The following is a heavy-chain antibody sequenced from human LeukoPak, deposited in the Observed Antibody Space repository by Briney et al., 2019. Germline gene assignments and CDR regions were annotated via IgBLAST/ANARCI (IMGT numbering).Heavy chain of an antibody. J-gene: IGHJ6*02. V-gene: IGHV1-46*01. D-gene: IGHD1-26*01. Sequence: GASVKVSCKASGYTFTSYYMHWVRQAPGQGLEWVGIINPSGGSTSYAQKFQGRVTMTRDTSTSTVYMELSSLRSEDTAVYYCARSGGSYTFGYYYYGMDVWGQGTTVTVSS. CDR1: GYTFTSYY. CDR3: ARSGGSYTFGYYYYGMDV. CDR2: INPSGGST.